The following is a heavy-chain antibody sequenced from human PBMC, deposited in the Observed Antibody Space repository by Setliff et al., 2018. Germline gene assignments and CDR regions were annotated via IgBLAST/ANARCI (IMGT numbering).Heavy chain of an antibody. D-gene: IGHD2-2*01. CDR1: GFKISFREYW. Sequence: GGSLRRSCAASGFKISFREYWMFWVRQAPGKGLEWVARIDKDGSSTVYADSVKGRFTISRDNAKNTLYLQMNSLRAEDTAVYYCARGGCSATSCLDYWGQGILVTVSS. J-gene: IGHJ4*02. CDR3: ARGGCSATSCLDY. V-gene: IGHV3-74*01. CDR2: IDKDGSST.